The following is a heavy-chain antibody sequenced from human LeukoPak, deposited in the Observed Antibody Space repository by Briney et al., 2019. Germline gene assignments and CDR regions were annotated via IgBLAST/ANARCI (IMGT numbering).Heavy chain of an antibody. CDR1: GYTFTSYD. Sequence: ASVKVSCKASGYTFTSYDINWVRQATGQGLEWMGLINPNSCNTGYAQKFQVRVTMTRKTSIRTAYMEPSSLRSEDAAVYYCGRGEGGSYQPWGQGTLVTVSS. J-gene: IGHJ5*02. CDR3: GRGEGGSYQP. V-gene: IGHV1-8*01. D-gene: IGHD2-15*01. CDR2: INPNSCNT.